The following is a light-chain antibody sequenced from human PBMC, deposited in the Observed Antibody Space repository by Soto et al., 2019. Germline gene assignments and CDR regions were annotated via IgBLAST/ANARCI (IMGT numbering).Light chain of an antibody. CDR1: QVISNY. V-gene: IGKV1-27*01. J-gene: IGKJ5*01. Sequence: DVQMTQSPSSLSVSVGDRVTITCRASQVISNYLAWYQQKPRKPPQLLIYAVSTLQSGVPSRFSGSASGTEFTLTISSLQPEDVATYYCQKYNSAPLTFGQGTRLE. CDR2: AVS. CDR3: QKYNSAPLT.